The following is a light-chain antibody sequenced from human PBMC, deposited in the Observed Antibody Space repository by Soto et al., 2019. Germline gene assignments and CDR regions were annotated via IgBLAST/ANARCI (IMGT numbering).Light chain of an antibody. CDR2: GSS. CDR3: QQYGSSPPYT. V-gene: IGKV3-20*01. CDR1: QSVSGSY. Sequence: EIVLTQSPGTLSLSPGERPTLSCRASQSVSGSYLAWYQQKPGQSPRLLIYGSSDRATGIPDRFSGSGSGTDFTLTISRVEPEDFAVYYCQQYGSSPPYTFGQGTKLEIK. J-gene: IGKJ2*01.